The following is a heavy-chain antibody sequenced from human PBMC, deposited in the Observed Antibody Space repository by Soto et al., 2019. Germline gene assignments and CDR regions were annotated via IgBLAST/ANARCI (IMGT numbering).Heavy chain of an antibody. D-gene: IGHD6-19*01. CDR1: GYTFTSYY. Sequence: ASVKVSCKASGYTFTSYYMHWVRQAPGQGLEWMGIINPSGGSTSYAQKFQGRVTMTRDTSTSTVYMELSSLRSEDTAVYYCARGSRERYSSGWYRGWFDPWGQGTLVTVSS. V-gene: IGHV1-46*01. CDR3: ARGSRERYSSGWYRGWFDP. J-gene: IGHJ5*02. CDR2: INPSGGST.